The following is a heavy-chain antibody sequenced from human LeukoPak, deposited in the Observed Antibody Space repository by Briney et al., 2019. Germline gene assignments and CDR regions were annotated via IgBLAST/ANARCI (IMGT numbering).Heavy chain of an antibody. CDR1: GFTFSGYG. CDR3: EGVAVAGVY. D-gene: IGHD6-13*01. J-gene: IGHJ4*02. V-gene: IGHV3-30*02. Sequence: PGGSLRLSCAASGFTFSGYGMHWVRQAPGKGLEWVAFIRYDGSSKYYADSVKGRFTISRDNYKNTLFLQMNSLRAEDTAVYYCEGVAVAGVYWGQGTLVTVSS. CDR2: IRYDGSSK.